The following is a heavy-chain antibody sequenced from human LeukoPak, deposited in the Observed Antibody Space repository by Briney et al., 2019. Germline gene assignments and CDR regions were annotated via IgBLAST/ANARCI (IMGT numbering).Heavy chain of an antibody. Sequence: SETLSLTCTVSGGSISSYYWSWIRQPPGKGLEWIGYIYYSGSTNYNPSLKSRVTISVDTSKNQFSLKLSSVTAADTAVYYYAKSTYGSGRMDYWGQGTLVTVSS. J-gene: IGHJ4*02. CDR1: GGSISSYY. D-gene: IGHD3-10*01. CDR2: IYYSGST. V-gene: IGHV4-59*01. CDR3: AKSTYGSGRMDY.